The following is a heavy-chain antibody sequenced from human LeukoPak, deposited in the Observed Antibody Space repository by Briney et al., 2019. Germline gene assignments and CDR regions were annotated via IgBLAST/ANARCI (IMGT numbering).Heavy chain of an antibody. CDR2: INTYKGDT. CDR3: AREFGHCYGDNCFYFFDT. V-gene: IGHV1-18*01. D-gene: IGHD4-23*01. Sequence: ASVKVSCKASGYTLTNYNISWVRQAPGQGLEWMGWINTYKGDTLYAQKLQVRVTRTPATSTNTAYMELRSLRFDDTAVYYCAREFGHCYGDNCFYFFDTWGQGFRVTVSS. CDR1: GYTLTNYN. J-gene: IGHJ4*02.